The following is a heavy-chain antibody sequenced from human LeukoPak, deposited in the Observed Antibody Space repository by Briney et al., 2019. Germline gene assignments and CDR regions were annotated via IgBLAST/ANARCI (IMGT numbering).Heavy chain of an antibody. J-gene: IGHJ4*02. CDR3: ARGEWLFDY. D-gene: IGHD3-3*01. V-gene: IGHV4-59*01. CDR1: GGSISSYY. CDR2: IYYSGST. Sequence: SETLSLTCTVSGGSISSYYWSWIRQPPGKGLEWIGYIYYSGSTNYNPSLKSRVTISVDTSKNQFSLKLSSVTAADTAVYYCARGEWLFDYWGQGTLVTVSS.